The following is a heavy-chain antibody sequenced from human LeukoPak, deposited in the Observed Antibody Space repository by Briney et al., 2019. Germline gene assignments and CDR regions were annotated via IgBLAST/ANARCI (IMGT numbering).Heavy chain of an antibody. CDR1: GYSISSGYY. V-gene: IGHV4-38-2*02. J-gene: IGHJ6*03. CDR3: ARDKGVVPAAISYYYYYMDV. D-gene: IGHD2-2*02. CDR2: IHHSGST. Sequence: PSETLSLTCIVSGYSISSGYYWGWIRQPPGKGLEWIGNIHHSGSTYYNPLLKSRVTMSVDTSKNQFSLKLSSVTAADTAVYYCARDKGVVPAAISYYYYYMDVWGKGTTVTVSS.